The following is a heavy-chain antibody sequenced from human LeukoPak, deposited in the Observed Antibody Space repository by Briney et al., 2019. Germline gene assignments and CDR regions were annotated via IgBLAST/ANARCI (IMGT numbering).Heavy chain of an antibody. V-gene: IGHV4-4*02. D-gene: IGHD6-13*01. CDR1: GDSISSKNW. Sequence: PSETLSLTCAVSGDSISSKNWWNWVRQPPGKGLEWIGEIYHGGNTNYNPSLKSRVTISVDKSKNQFPLILSSVTAADTAVYYCARDREYSKSWSFGYWGQGTLVTVSS. J-gene: IGHJ4*02. CDR3: ARDREYSKSWSFGY. CDR2: IYHGGNT.